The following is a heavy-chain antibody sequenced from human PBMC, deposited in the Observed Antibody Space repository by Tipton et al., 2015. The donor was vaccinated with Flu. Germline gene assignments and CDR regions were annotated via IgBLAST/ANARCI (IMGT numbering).Heavy chain of an antibody. CDR3: ARRVCSTIICDGPVGAFDI. CDR2: IHYTGST. CDR1: GGSISSYY. Sequence: TLSLTCNVSGGSISSYYWSWIRQPPGKGLEWIGCIHYTGSTKYNPSLKSRVTLSVDTSKNQFSLKVTSVNAADTAVYYCARRVCSTIICDGPVGAFDIWGQGTMVTVSS. D-gene: IGHD2-2*01. V-gene: IGHV4-59*01. J-gene: IGHJ3*02.